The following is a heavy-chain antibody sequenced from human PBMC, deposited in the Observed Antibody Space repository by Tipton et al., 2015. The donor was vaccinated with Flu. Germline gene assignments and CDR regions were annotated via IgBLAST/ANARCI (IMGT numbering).Heavy chain of an antibody. J-gene: IGHJ4*02. D-gene: IGHD4-17*01. CDR3: ARETTTVTTIDY. CDR2: IYYSGST. CDR1: GGSVSSGSYY. V-gene: IGHV4-61*01. Sequence: TLSLTCTVSGGSVSSGSYYWSRIRQPPGKGLEWIGYIYYSGSTNYNPSLKSRVTISVDTSKNQFSLKLSSVTAADTAVYYCARETTTVTTIDYWGQGTLVTVSS.